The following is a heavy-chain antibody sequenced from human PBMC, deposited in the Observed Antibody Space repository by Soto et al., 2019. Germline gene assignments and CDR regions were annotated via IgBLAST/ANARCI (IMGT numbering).Heavy chain of an antibody. CDR2: ISYDGSNT. D-gene: IGHD3-10*01. CDR3: VGGQYYFDY. V-gene: IGHV3-30*03. J-gene: IGHJ4*02. Sequence: QVQLVESGGGVVQPGRSLRLPCAASGFPFTTYGMHWVREGPGKGLEWVAVISYDGSNTYYADSVKGRFTISRDNSKNTLYLQMNSLRPEDTALYYCVGGQYYFDYRGQGTLVTVSS. CDR1: GFPFTTYG.